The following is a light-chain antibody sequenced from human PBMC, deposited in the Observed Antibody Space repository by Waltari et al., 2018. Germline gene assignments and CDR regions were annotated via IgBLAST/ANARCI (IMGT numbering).Light chain of an antibody. V-gene: IGLV2-14*01. J-gene: IGLJ3*02. CDR1: SSDFAVFNY. Sequence: QSALTQSASVSGSPGQSITISCTGTSSDFAVFNYVSWYQQHPGKAPQLMIYDVSKRPSAVSDRFSGSTSGNTSSLTISGLQAEDEADDYCSSYTSTWVFGGGTKLTVL. CDR2: DVS. CDR3: SSYTSTWV.